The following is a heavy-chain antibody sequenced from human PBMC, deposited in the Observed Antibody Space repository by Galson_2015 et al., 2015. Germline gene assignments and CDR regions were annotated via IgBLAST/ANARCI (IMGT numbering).Heavy chain of an antibody. CDR1: GDSVSSNSAA. J-gene: IGHJ6*02. V-gene: IGHV6-1*01. Sequence: CAISGDSVSSNSAARNWIRQSPSRGLEWLGRTYYRSKWYNDYAVSVKSRITVNPDTSKNQFSLLLNSVTPEDTAVYYCAREFYGMDVWGQGTTVTVSS. CDR2: TYYRSKWYN. CDR3: AREFYGMDV.